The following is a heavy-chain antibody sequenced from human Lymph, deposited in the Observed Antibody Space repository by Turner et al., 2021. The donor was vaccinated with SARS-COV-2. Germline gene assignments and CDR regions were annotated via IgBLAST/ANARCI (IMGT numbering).Heavy chain of an antibody. CDR2: IIPMLDIA. Sequence: QVQLVQSGAEVKKPGSSVKVSCKALGVTLSSYATRWVRQAPGQGLEWMGGIIPMLDIANYAQKFQCRVTITADKSTSTAYMELSSLRSEDTAVYYCARDVTGPLGYWGQGTLVTVSS. D-gene: IGHD1-20*01. V-gene: IGHV1-69*10. CDR1: GVTLSSYA. J-gene: IGHJ4*02. CDR3: ARDVTGPLGY.